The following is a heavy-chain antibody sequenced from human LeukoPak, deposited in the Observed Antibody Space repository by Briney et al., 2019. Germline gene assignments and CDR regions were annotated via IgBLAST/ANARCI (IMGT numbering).Heavy chain of an antibody. CDR3: ARLKFYDSTGYSPGYYMDV. CDR1: GGSIISNY. J-gene: IGHJ6*03. V-gene: IGHV4-4*07. CDR2: IYGSGIT. D-gene: IGHD3-22*01. Sequence: SETLSLTCTVSGGSIISNYWSWIRQSAGTGLEWIGRIYGSGITDYTPSLKSRVTMSLDTSRKQFSLRLTSVTAADTAVYYCARLKFYDSTGYSPGYYMDVWGKGTTVSVFS.